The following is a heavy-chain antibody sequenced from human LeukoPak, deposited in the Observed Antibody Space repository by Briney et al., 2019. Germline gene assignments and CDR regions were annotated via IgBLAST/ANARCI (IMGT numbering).Heavy chain of an antibody. J-gene: IGHJ4*02. CDR2: INPSGGST. D-gene: IGHD4-11*01. CDR1: GYTFTSYY. CDR3: ARGRFLTTVTIFDY. V-gene: IGHV1-46*01. Sequence: ASVKVSCKASGYTFTSYYMHWVRQASGQGLEWMGIINPSGGSTSYAQKFQGRVTITADESTSTAYMELSSLRSEDTAVYYCARGRFLTTVTIFDYWGQGTLVTVSS.